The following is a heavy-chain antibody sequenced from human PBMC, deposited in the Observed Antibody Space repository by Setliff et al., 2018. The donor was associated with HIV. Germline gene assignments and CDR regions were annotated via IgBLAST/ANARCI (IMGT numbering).Heavy chain of an antibody. CDR3: ARGPLTIFGVVIIPNYFDY. CDR1: GGSFSGYY. V-gene: IGHV4-34*01. J-gene: IGHJ4*02. D-gene: IGHD3-3*01. Sequence: SETLSLTCAVYGGSFSGYYWGWIRQPPGKGLEWIGSIYYSGSTYYNPSLKSRVTISLDTSKNQFSLKLSSVTAADTAVYYCARGPLTIFGVVIIPNYFDYWGQGTLVTVSS. CDR2: IYYSGST.